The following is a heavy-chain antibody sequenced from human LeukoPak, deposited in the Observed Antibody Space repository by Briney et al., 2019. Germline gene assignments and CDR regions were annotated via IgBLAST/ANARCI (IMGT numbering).Heavy chain of an antibody. CDR2: ISWNSGSI. D-gene: IGHD6-6*01. CDR1: GFTFDDYA. Sequence: GGSLRLSCAASGFTFDDYAVHWVRQAPGKGLEWVSGISWNSGSIGYADSVKGRFTISRDNAKNSLYLQMNSLRAEDTALYYCAKDTAARLKYYYGMDVWGQGTTVTVSS. CDR3: AKDTAARLKYYYGMDV. V-gene: IGHV3-9*01. J-gene: IGHJ6*02.